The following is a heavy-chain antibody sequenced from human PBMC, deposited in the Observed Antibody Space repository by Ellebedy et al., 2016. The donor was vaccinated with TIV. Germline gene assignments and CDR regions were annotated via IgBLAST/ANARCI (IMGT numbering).Heavy chain of an antibody. Sequence: AASVKVSCKASGYTFTSYGISWVRQAPGQGLEWLGWLSTYNGDTNYAQKVQGRITMTRDTSANTAYMELRSLRSDDTAVYYCARTFNYPEYWGQGTLVTVSS. CDR2: LSTYNGDT. CDR1: GYTFTSYG. V-gene: IGHV1-18*01. J-gene: IGHJ4*02. CDR3: ARTFNYPEY.